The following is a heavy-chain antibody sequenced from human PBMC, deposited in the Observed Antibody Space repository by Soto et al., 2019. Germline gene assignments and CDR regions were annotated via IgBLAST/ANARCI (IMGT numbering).Heavy chain of an antibody. D-gene: IGHD5-12*01. CDR3: ARNGDYSGYDYDFHY. V-gene: IGHV1-69*01. CDR2: IIPIFGTA. Sequence: QVQLVQSGAEVKKPGSSVKVSCKASGGTFSSYAISWVRQAPGQGLEWMGGIIPIFGTANYAQKFQGRVTITADDSTSTAYMELSSVRSEDTAVYYCARNGDYSGYDYDFHYWGQGTLVTVCS. J-gene: IGHJ4*02. CDR1: GGTFSSYA.